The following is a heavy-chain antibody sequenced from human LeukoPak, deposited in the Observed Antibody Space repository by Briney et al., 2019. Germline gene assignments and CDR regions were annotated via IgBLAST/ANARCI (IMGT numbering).Heavy chain of an antibody. CDR1: GFTFSSYS. Sequence: GGSLRLSCAASGFTFSSYSMNWVRQASGKGLEWVSSISSSSSYIYYADSVKGRFTISRDNAKNSLYLQMNSLRAEDTAVYYCARVRGGEIDYWGQGTLVTVSS. D-gene: IGHD3-16*01. CDR2: ISSSSSYI. V-gene: IGHV3-21*01. CDR3: ARVRGGEIDY. J-gene: IGHJ4*02.